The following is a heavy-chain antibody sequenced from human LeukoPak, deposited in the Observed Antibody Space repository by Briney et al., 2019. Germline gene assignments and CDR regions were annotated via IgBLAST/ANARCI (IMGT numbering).Heavy chain of an antibody. CDR2: ISYDGTNK. V-gene: IGHV3-30-3*01. CDR1: GFTFSSYA. CDR3: ARGDDMGVRGVIAFDY. D-gene: IGHD3-10*01. Sequence: GGSLRLSCAASGFTFSSYAMHWVRQAPGKGLEWVAVISYDGTNKNYADSVKGRFTISRDNSKNTVYLQMNSLRAEDTAVYYCARGDDMGVRGVIAFDYWGQGTLVTVSS. J-gene: IGHJ4*02.